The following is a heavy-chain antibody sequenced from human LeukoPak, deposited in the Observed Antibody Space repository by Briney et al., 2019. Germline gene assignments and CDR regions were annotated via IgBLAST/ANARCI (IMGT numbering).Heavy chain of an antibody. CDR1: GGSISSYC. J-gene: IGHJ4*02. D-gene: IGHD3-3*01. V-gene: IGHV4-59*01. Sequence: SETLSLTCTVSGGSISSYCWSWIRQPPGKGLEWIGYIYYSGSTNYNPSLKSRVTISVDTSKNQFSLKLSSVTAADTAVYYCARGELTLEDWGQGTLVTVSS. CDR2: IYYSGST. CDR3: ARGELTLED.